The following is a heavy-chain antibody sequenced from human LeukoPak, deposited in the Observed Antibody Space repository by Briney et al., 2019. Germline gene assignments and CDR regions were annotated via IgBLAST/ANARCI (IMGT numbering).Heavy chain of an antibody. D-gene: IGHD6-13*01. CDR2: INPNSGGT. CDR1: GYTFTGYY. J-gene: IGHJ4*02. Sequence: ASVKVSCKASGYTFTGYYMHWVRQAPGQGLEWMGWINPNSGGTNYAQKFQGRVTMTRDTSISTAYMELSRLRSDDTAVYYCARVPRGHSSSWSFDYWGQGTLVTVS. V-gene: IGHV1-2*02. CDR3: ARVPRGHSSSWSFDY.